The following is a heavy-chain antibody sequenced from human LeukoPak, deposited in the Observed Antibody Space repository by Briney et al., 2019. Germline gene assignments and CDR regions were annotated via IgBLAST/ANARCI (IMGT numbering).Heavy chain of an antibody. CDR3: ARDSGHYYDSSGYYFDY. J-gene: IGHJ4*02. CDR2: IYTSGST. Sequence: SETLSLTCTVSGGSISSYYWSWIRQPAGKGLEWIGRIYTSGSTNYNPSLKSRVTMSVDTSKNQFSLKLSSVTAADTAVYYCARDSGHYYDSSGYYFDYWGQGTLVTVSS. D-gene: IGHD3-22*01. CDR1: GGSISSYY. V-gene: IGHV4-4*07.